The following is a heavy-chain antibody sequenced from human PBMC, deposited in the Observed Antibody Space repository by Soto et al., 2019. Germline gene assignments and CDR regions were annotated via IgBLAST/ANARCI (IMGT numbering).Heavy chain of an antibody. CDR3: ARQAVGSGWFAGGYYFDY. Sequence: GESLKISCKGSGYSFTSYWIGWVRQMPGKGLEWMGIIYPGDSDTRYSPSFQGQVTISADKSISTAYLQWSSLKASDTAMYYCARQAVGSGWFAGGYYFDYWGQGTLVTVSS. V-gene: IGHV5-51*01. CDR1: GYSFTSYW. J-gene: IGHJ4*02. CDR2: IYPGDSDT. D-gene: IGHD6-19*01.